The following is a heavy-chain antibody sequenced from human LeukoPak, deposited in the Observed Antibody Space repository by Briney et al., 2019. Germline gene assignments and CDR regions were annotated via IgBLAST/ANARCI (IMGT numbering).Heavy chain of an antibody. D-gene: IGHD3-22*01. J-gene: IGHJ1*01. Sequence: GGSLRLSCAASGFTFSSYWMHWVRQAPGKGLVRVSRIKSDGSTNYADSVKGRFTISRDNAKNTVSLQMSSLRAEDTGVYYCARAPSEIGGYYPEYFRHWGQGTLVTVSS. CDR2: IKSDGST. CDR3: ARAPSEIGGYYPEYFRH. CDR1: GFTFSSYW. V-gene: IGHV3-74*01.